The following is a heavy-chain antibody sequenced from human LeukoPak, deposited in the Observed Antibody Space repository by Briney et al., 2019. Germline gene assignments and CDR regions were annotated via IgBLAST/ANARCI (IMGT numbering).Heavy chain of an antibody. CDR3: ASNIVVVPAIYYYYYYGMDV. Sequence: GASVKVSCKASGYTFTSYYMHWVRQAPGQGLEWMGIINPSGGSTSYAQKFQGRVTMTRDTSTSTVYMELSSLRSEDTAVYYCASNIVVVPAIYYYYYYGMDVWGQGTTVTVSS. CDR1: GYTFTSYY. J-gene: IGHJ6*02. D-gene: IGHD2-2*01. V-gene: IGHV1-46*01. CDR2: INPSGGST.